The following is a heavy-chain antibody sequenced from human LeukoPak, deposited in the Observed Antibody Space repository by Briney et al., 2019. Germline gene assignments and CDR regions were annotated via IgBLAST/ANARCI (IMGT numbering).Heavy chain of an antibody. V-gene: IGHV3-30*04. CDR2: ISSDGSNG. CDR3: TRDTDY. CDR1: GFTFNFYA. J-gene: IGHJ4*02. Sequence: GGSLRLSCAASGFTFNFYAIHWVRQAPGKGLEWVAVISSDGSNGYYADSVKGRFTISRDNSKHTLYLQMNSLRAEDTAVYYCTRDTDYWGQGTLVTVSS.